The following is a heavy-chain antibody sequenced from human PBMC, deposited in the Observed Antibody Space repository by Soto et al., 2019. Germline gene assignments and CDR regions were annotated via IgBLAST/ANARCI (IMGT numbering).Heavy chain of an antibody. CDR1: GGSIGGGGYY. CDR2: IYYSGST. CDR3: AREKAIVLVPAAMGGGMDV. Sequence: PSETLSLTCTVSGGSIGGGGYYWGWIRQHPGKGLEWIGYIYYSGSTYYNPSLKSRVTISVDTSKNQFSLKLSSVTAADTAVYYCAREKAIVLVPAAMGGGMDVWGQGTTVTVSS. J-gene: IGHJ6*02. D-gene: IGHD2-2*01. V-gene: IGHV4-31*03.